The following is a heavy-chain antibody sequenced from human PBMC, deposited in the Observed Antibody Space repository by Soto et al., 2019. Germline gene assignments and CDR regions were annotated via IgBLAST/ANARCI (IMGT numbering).Heavy chain of an antibody. J-gene: IGHJ4*02. CDR1: GFTFSNYA. CDR2: ISGRDDRT. Sequence: EVQLLESGGGLEQPGGSLRLSCVASGFTFSNYAMNWIRQAPGKGLEWVSSISGRDDRTFFADSVKGRFTISRDNSKDTVFLQMNNLRGEDTALYYCTKGGRGIDIFFDSWGQGTLVSVSS. CDR3: TKGGRGIDIFFDS. D-gene: IGHD3-9*01. V-gene: IGHV3-23*01.